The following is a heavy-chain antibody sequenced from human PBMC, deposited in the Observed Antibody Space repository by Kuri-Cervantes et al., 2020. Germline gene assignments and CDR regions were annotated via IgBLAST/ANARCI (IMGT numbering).Heavy chain of an antibody. CDR3: ARALYYDFWSDYSYYYYGMDV. D-gene: IGHD3-3*01. CDR1: GYTFTSYD. J-gene: IGHJ6*02. CDR2: MNPNSGNT. Sequence: ASVKVSCKASGYTFTSYDINWVRQATGQGLEWMGWMNPNSGNTGYAQKFRGRVTMTRDTSISTAYMELSRLRSDDTAVYYCARALYYDFWSDYSYYYYGMDVWGQGTTVTVSS. V-gene: IGHV1-8*01.